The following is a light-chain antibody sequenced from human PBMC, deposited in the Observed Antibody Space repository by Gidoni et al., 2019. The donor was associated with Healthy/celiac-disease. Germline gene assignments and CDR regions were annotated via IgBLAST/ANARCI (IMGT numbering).Light chain of an antibody. J-gene: IGKJ5*01. CDR2: AAS. CDR3: QQSYSTVRT. CDR1: QSISSY. Sequence: DIQMTQSPSSLSASVGDRVCITCRASQSISSYLNWYQQKPGKAPKLLIYAASSLQSGVPSRFSGSGSGTDFTLTISSLQPEDFATYYCQQSYSTVRTFGQGTRLEIK. V-gene: IGKV1-39*01.